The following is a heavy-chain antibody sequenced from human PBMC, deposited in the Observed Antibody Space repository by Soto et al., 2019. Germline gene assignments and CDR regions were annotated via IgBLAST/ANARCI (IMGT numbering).Heavy chain of an antibody. V-gene: IGHV1-8*01. J-gene: IGHJ4*02. D-gene: IGHD3-22*01. CDR1: AYTFTSYD. CDR3: ARGDYDSSGYPDYFDY. Sequence: QVQLVQSGAEVKKPGASVKVSRKASAYTFTSYDINWVRQATGQGLEWMGWVSPNSGNTGYAQKFQGRVTMTRNTSISTAYMELSSLRSEDTAIYYCARGDYDSSGYPDYFDYWGQGTLVTVSS. CDR2: VSPNSGNT.